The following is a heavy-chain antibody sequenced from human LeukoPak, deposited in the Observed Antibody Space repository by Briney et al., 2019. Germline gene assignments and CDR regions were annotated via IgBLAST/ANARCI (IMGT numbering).Heavy chain of an antibody. D-gene: IGHD6-6*01. CDR3: ARAYSSSFHAPLRY. CDR2: INPNSGGT. V-gene: IGHV1-2*02. CDR1: GYTFTGYY. J-gene: IGHJ4*02. Sequence: GASVKVSCKASGYTFTGYYMHWVRQAPGQGLEWMGWINPNSGGTNYAQKFQGRVTMTRDTSISTAYMELSRLRSDDTAVYYCARAYSSSFHAPLRYWGQGTLVTVSS.